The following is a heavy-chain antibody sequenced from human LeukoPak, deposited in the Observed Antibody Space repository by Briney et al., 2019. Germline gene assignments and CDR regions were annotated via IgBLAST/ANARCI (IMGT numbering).Heavy chain of an antibody. D-gene: IGHD3-22*01. CDR3: ARDVVVVITDYYYYGMDV. Sequence: SVKVSCKASGGAFSSYAISWVRQAPGQGLEWMGGIIPIFGTANYAQKFQGRVTITADESTSTAHMELSSLRSEDTAVYYCARDVVVVITDYYYYGMDVWGQGTTVTASS. V-gene: IGHV1-69*13. CDR2: IIPIFGTA. J-gene: IGHJ6*02. CDR1: GGAFSSYA.